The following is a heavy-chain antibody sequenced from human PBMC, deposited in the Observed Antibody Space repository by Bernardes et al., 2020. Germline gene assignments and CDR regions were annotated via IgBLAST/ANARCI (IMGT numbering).Heavy chain of an antibody. CDR2: IIPILGIA. D-gene: IGHD5-12*01. J-gene: IGHJ4*02. V-gene: IGHV1-69*04. CDR1: GGTFSSYA. CDR3: ARGSGGYDLNFDY. Sequence: SVKVSCKASGGTFSSYAISWVRQAPGQGLEWMGRIIPILGIANYAQKFQGRVTITADKSTSTAYMELSSLRSEDTAVYYCARGSGGYDLNFDYWGQGTLVTVSS.